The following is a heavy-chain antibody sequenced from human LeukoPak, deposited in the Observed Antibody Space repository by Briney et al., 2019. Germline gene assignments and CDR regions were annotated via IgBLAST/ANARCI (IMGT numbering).Heavy chain of an antibody. V-gene: IGHV4-38-2*02. CDR3: ASYYYGSGSYYNVFDY. J-gene: IGHJ4*02. D-gene: IGHD3-10*01. CDR2: IYHSGST. Sequence: SETLSLTCTVSGGSISSGYYWGWIRQPPGKGLEWIGSIYHSGSTYYNPSLKSRVTISVDTSKNQFSLKLSSVTAADTAVYYCASYYYGSGSYYNVFDYWGQGTLVTVSS. CDR1: GGSISSGYY.